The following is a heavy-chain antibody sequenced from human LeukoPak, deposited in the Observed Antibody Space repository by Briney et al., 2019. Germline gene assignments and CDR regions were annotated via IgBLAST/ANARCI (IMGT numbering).Heavy chain of an antibody. CDR3: ARDKDGELFH. J-gene: IGHJ4*02. Sequence: SETLSLTCTVSGGSISSGSYYWSWIRQPAGKGLEWIGRIYTSGSTNYNPSLKSRVTISVDTSKNQFSLKLSSVTAADTAVYYCARDKDGELFHWGQGTLVTVSS. CDR2: IYTSGST. CDR1: GGSISSGSYY. D-gene: IGHD2-21*01. V-gene: IGHV4-61*02.